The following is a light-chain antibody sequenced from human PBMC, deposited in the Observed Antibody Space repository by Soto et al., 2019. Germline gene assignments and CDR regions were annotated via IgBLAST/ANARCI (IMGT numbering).Light chain of an antibody. CDR1: QYINTW. CDR2: SSS. Sequence: DIQMTQSPSTLSASVGDRVIITCRASQYINTWLAWYQQKPGRAPKILVYSSSSLESGVPLRFSVSGSGSEFTLTISSLQSDDFATYYCQQYQGFPFTFGRGNKL. J-gene: IGKJ2*01. CDR3: QQYQGFPFT. V-gene: IGKV1-5*03.